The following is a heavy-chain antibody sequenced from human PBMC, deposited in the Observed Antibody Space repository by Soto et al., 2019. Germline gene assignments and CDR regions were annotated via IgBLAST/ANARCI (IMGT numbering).Heavy chain of an antibody. V-gene: IGHV1-69*13. J-gene: IGHJ6*02. CDR3: AREARDNYDFWSGSLKLLGRDYYYGMDV. Sequence: SVKVSCKASGGTFSSYAISWVRQAPGQGLEWMGGIIPIFGTANYAQKFQGRVTITADESTSTAYMELSSLRSEDTAVYYCAREARDNYDFWSGSLKLLGRDYYYGMDVWGQGTTVTVSS. D-gene: IGHD3-3*01. CDR1: GGTFSSYA. CDR2: IIPIFGTA.